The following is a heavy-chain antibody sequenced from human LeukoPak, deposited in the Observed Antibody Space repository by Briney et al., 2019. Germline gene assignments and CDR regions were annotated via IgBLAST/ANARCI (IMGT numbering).Heavy chain of an antibody. CDR2: IRYDGSNK. V-gene: IGHV3-30*02. J-gene: IGHJ4*02. Sequence: GGSLRLSCAASGFTFSSYGMHWVRQAPGKGLEWVAFIRYDGSNKYYADSVKGRFTISRDNSKNTLYLQMNSLRAEDTAVYYCAKGLSRDLEWFAVWYFDYWGQGTLVTVSS. CDR3: AKGLSRDLEWFAVWYFDY. CDR1: GFTFSSYG. D-gene: IGHD3-3*01.